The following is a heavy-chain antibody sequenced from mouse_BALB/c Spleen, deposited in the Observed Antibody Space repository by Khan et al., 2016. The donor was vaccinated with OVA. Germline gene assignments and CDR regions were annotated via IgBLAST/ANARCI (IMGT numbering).Heavy chain of an antibody. Sequence: EVELVESGGDLVKPGGSLRLSCAASGFTFSAYGMAWVRQAPDKRLERVATINSDGGYTYYPDTVKGRFTISRNNAENTLSLQMSSLKSEDTAIYYCASHLTGSFAYWGQGTLVTVSA. CDR2: INSDGGYT. D-gene: IGHD4-1*01. V-gene: IGHV5-6*01. J-gene: IGHJ3*01. CDR1: GFTFSAYG. CDR3: ASHLTGSFAY.